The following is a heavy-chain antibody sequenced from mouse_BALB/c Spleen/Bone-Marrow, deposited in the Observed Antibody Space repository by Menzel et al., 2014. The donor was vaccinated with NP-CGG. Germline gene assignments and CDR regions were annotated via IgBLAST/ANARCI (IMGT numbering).Heavy chain of an antibody. V-gene: IGHV5-9-4*01. J-gene: IGHJ4*01. D-gene: IGHD3-1*01. CDR2: ISSGGSYT. Sequence: EVKLMESGGGLVKPGGSLKLSCAASGFTFSYYAMSWVRQSPEKRLEWVAEISSGGSYTYYPDTVTGRFTISRDNAKNTLYLEMSSLRSEDTAMYYCARYRGDYWGQGTSVTVSS. CDR3: ARYRGDY. CDR1: GFTFSYYA.